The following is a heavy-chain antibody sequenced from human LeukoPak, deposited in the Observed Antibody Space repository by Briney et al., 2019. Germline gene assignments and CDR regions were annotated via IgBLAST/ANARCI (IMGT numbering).Heavy chain of an antibody. CDR2: ISGSGNTV. CDR1: GFTFSSYA. CDR3: AKAGGYYDYFYMDV. J-gene: IGHJ6*03. D-gene: IGHD2-8*02. Sequence: GGSLRLSCAASGFTFSSYAMNWVRQAPGKGLEWVSAISGSGNTVHYADSVQGRFTISRDNSKNTLYLQMKSLRAEDTAVYYCAKAGGYYDYFYMDVWGKGTTVTVSS. V-gene: IGHV3-23*01.